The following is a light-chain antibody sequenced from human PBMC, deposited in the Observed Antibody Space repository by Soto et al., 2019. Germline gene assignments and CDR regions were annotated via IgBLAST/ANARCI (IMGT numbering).Light chain of an antibody. J-gene: IGLJ1*01. Sequence: QSALTQPPSVSEAPRQRVTISCSGSSSNIGNNAVNWYQQLPGKAPKLLIYYDDLLPSGVSDRFSGSKSGTSASLAISGLRSEDEADYYCAAWDDSLNGQVFGTGTKVTVL. CDR3: AAWDDSLNGQV. CDR2: YDD. CDR1: SSNIGNNA. V-gene: IGLV1-36*01.